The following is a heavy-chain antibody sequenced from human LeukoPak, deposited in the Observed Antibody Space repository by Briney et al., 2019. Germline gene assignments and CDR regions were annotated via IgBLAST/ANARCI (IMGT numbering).Heavy chain of an antibody. V-gene: IGHV3-48*04. CDR1: GFTFSSYG. CDR3: AREGEVGATLFDY. D-gene: IGHD1-26*01. Sequence: PGGSLRLSCAASGFTFSSYGMSWVRQAPGKGLEWVSYISSSGSTIYYADSVKGRFTISRDNAKNTLYLQMNSLRAEDTAVYYCAREGEVGATLFDYWGQGTLVTVSS. CDR2: ISSSGSTI. J-gene: IGHJ4*02.